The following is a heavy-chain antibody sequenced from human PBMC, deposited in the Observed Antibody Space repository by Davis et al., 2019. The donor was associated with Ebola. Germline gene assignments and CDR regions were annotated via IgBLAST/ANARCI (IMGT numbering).Heavy chain of an antibody. Sequence: SVKVSCKASGGTFSSYAISWVRQAPGQGLEWMGGIIPIFGTANYAQKFQGRVTITADKSTSTAYMELSSLRSEDTAVYYCARVLDSGSRRDWYFDLWGRGTLVTVSS. CDR2: IIPIFGTA. CDR3: ARVLDSGSRRDWYFDL. J-gene: IGHJ2*01. V-gene: IGHV1-69*06. D-gene: IGHD1-26*01. CDR1: GGTFSSYA.